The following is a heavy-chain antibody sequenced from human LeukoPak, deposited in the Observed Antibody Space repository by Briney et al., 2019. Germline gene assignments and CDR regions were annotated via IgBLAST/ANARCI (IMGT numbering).Heavy chain of an antibody. D-gene: IGHD1-26*01. J-gene: IGHJ4*02. CDR1: GFSFSDYY. CDR3: ARGVGGTNFDY. Sequence: GGSLRLSCAASGFSFSDYYMSWIRQAPGEGLEWLSYISTSGSTIFYADSVKGRFTLTRDNAQNSLYLQMNSLRAEDTALYYCARGVGGTNFDYWGQGTLVTVSS. V-gene: IGHV3-11*01. CDR2: ISTSGSTI.